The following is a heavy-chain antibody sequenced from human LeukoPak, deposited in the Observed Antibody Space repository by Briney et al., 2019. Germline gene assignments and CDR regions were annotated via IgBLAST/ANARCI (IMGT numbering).Heavy chain of an antibody. CDR3: AKDSSDYGDYDPGAFDY. CDR2: ISGSGDST. CDR1: GFTFRSDW. Sequence: GGSLRLSCAASGFTFRSDWMSWVRQAPGKGLEWVSAISGSGDSTYYADSVKGRFTTSRDNSKNTLYLQMNSLRAEDTAVYSCAKDSSDYGDYDPGAFDYWGQGTLVTVSS. J-gene: IGHJ4*02. V-gene: IGHV3-23*01. D-gene: IGHD4-17*01.